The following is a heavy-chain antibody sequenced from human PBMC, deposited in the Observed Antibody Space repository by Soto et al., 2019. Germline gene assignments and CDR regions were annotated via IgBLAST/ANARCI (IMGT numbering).Heavy chain of an antibody. CDR2: IIPILGIA. CDR1: GGTFSSYT. J-gene: IGHJ4*02. CDR3: YMGQGAVRSEARAVYYWGRKKPSEYSGPPSFGY. Sequence: QVQLVQSGAEVKKPGSSVKVSCKASGGTFSSYTISWVRQAPGQGLEWMGRIIPILGIANYAQKFQGRVTHFLGKENYQTKCQGRFTIPAEKPTSTPYMGQGAVRSEARAVYYWGRKKPSEYSGPPSFGYGGEGPLVTVPS. V-gene: IGHV1-69*02. D-gene: IGHD6-6*01.